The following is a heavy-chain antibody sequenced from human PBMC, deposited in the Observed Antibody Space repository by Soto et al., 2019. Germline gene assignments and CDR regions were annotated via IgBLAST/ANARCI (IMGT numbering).Heavy chain of an antibody. D-gene: IGHD3-22*01. CDR3: TTDLTYYFDTSAY. Sequence: EVQLVESGGDLVQPGGSLRLSCAASGFTFSNYAMNWVRQAPGKGLEWVSSMSSSGAVYYADSVKGRFTVSRDNAKNSLYLQIDSLGAADTAVYYCTTDLTYYFDTSAYWGQGTLVTVSS. V-gene: IGHV3-48*01. CDR1: GFTFSNYA. CDR2: MSSSGAV. J-gene: IGHJ4*02.